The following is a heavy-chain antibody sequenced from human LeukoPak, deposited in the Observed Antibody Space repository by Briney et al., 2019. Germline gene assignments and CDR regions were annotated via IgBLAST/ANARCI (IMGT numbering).Heavy chain of an antibody. J-gene: IGHJ4*02. V-gene: IGHV3-23*01. Sequence: AGGSLRLSCAASGFTFSSYGMSWVRQAPGKGLEWVSALSGSGGRTYYADSVKGRFTISRDNSKNTLYLQMNSLRAEDTAVYYCAKDRVGAILYFDSWGQGTLVTVSS. CDR2: LSGSGGRT. D-gene: IGHD1-26*01. CDR1: GFTFSSYG. CDR3: AKDRVGAILYFDS.